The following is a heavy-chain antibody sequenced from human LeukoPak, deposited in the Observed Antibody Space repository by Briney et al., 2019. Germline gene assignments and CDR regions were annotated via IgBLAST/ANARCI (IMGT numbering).Heavy chain of an antibody. V-gene: IGHV3-23*01. CDR3: AKRGPYGDYVLYFFDY. D-gene: IGHD4-17*01. CDR1: GFTFSSYA. Sequence: GGSLRLSCAASGFTFSSYAMSWVRQAPGKGLEWVSAISGSGGSTYYADSVKGRFTISRDNSKNTLYLQMNSLRAEDTAVYYCAKRGPYGDYVLYFFDYWGQGTLVTVSS. CDR2: ISGSGGST. J-gene: IGHJ4*02.